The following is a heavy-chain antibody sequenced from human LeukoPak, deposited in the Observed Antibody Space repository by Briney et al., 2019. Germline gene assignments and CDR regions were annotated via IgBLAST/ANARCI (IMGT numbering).Heavy chain of an antibody. CDR3: ARGYDYVYYFDY. CDR1: GGPISSRGYY. D-gene: IGHD3-16*01. J-gene: IGHJ4*02. V-gene: IGHV4-31*03. Sequence: PSETLSLTCTVSGGPISSRGYYWSWIRQHPGKGLEWIGYIYYSGSTYYNPSLKSRVTISVDTSKNQFSLKLSSVTAADTAVYYCARGYDYVYYFDYWGQGTLVTVSS. CDR2: IYYSGST.